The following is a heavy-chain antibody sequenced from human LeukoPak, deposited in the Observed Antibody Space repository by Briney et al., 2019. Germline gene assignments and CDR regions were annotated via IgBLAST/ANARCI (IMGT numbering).Heavy chain of an antibody. CDR2: INPSGGST. CDR1: GYTFTIYY. J-gene: IGHJ4*02. Sequence: ASVKVSCKASGYTFTIYYIHWVRQAPGQGLEWMGIINPSGGSTSYAQKFQGRVTMTSDMSTSTDYMELSSLRSEDKAVYYCARSTAAAGINYWGQGTLVTVSS. V-gene: IGHV1-46*01. D-gene: IGHD6-13*01. CDR3: ARSTAAAGINY.